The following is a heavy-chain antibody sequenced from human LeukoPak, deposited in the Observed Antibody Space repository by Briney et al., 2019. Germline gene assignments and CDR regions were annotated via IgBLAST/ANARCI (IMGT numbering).Heavy chain of an antibody. Sequence: SETLSLTCTVSGGSISSYYWSWTRQPPGKGLEWIGYFHYSGSTNYNPSLKSRVTISVDTSKNQFSLKPSSVTAADTAVYYCARTAARYYMDVWGKGTTVTVSS. J-gene: IGHJ6*03. V-gene: IGHV4-59*01. CDR2: FHYSGST. CDR1: GGSISSYY. D-gene: IGHD6-6*01. CDR3: ARTAARYYMDV.